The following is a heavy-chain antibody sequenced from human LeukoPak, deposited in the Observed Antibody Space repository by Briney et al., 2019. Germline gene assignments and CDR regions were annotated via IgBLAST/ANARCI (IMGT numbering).Heavy chain of an antibody. J-gene: IGHJ4*02. CDR2: IKQDGSEK. CDR3: ARLGFYDYVWGSYRYPDY. Sequence: PGGSLRLSCAASGFTFSIYWMSWVRQAPGKGLEWVANIKQDGSEKYYVDSVKGRFTISRDNAKNSLYLQMNSLRAEDTAVYYCARLGFYDYVWGSYRYPDYWGQGTLVTVSS. V-gene: IGHV3-7*01. D-gene: IGHD3-16*02. CDR1: GFTFSIYW.